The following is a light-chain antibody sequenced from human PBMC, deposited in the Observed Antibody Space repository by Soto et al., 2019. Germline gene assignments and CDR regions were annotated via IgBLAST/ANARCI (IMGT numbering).Light chain of an antibody. CDR3: GAWDDSLNGPV. CDR1: SSNIGSNT. J-gene: IGLJ2*01. CDR2: SNN. Sequence: QSVLTQPPSASGTPGQRVTISCSGSSSNIGSNTVNWYHQLPGTAPKLLIYSNNQRTSGVPDRFSGSKSGTSASLAISGPQSEDEADYYCGAWDDSLNGPVFGGGTKLTVI. V-gene: IGLV1-44*01.